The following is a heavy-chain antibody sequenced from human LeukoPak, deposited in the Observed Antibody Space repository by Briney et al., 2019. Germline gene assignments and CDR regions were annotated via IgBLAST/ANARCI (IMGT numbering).Heavy chain of an antibody. CDR3: GSGGYCSSTSCLPPYYYYMDV. CDR2: ISGSGGST. CDR1: GFTFSSYA. D-gene: IGHD2-2*01. V-gene: IGHV3-23*01. Sequence: PGGSLRLSCAASGFTFSSYAMSWVRQAPGKGLERVSAISGSGGSTYYADSVKGRFTISRDNSKNTLYLQMNSLRAEDTAVYYCGSGGYCSSTSCLPPYYYYMDVWGKGTTVTVSS. J-gene: IGHJ6*03.